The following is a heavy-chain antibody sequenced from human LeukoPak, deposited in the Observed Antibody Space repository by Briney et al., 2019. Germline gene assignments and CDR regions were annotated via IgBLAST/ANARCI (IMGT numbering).Heavy chain of an antibody. J-gene: IGHJ4*02. CDR2: IYGRGNT. Sequence: GGSLRPSCAASGFAVSGNYMAWVRQAPGKGLEWVSLIYGRGNTYYADSVKGRFTISRDIPKNTVYLQMNSLKAEDTAVYYCTRGIVGVSPSDYWGQGTLVTVSS. CDR1: GFAVSGNY. V-gene: IGHV3-53*01. CDR3: TRGIVGVSPSDY. D-gene: IGHD1-26*01.